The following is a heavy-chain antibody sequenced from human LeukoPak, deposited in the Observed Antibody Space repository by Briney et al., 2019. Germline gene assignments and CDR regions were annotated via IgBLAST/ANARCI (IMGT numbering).Heavy chain of an antibody. CDR1: GFTFSSYG. Sequence: PGGSLRLSCAASGFTFSSYGMHWVRQAPGKGLEWVAVISYDGSNKYYADSVKGRFTTSRDNSKNTLYLQMNSLRAEDTAVYYCAKAQRELVHYYYGMDVWGQGTTVTVSS. CDR2: ISYDGSNK. J-gene: IGHJ6*02. CDR3: AKAQRELVHYYYGMDV. D-gene: IGHD6-13*01. V-gene: IGHV3-30*18.